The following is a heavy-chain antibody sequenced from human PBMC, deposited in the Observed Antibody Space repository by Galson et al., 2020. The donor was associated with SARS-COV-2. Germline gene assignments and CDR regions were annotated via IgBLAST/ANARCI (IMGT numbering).Heavy chain of an antibody. Sequence: SQASETLSLTCAVYGGSFSGYYWSWIRQPPGKGLEWIGEINHSGSTNYNPSLKSRVTISVDTSKNQFSLKLSSVTAADTAVYYCARGKTVTTFYYYYGMDVWGQGTT. D-gene: IGHD4-17*01. CDR3: ARGKTVTTFYYYYGMDV. CDR1: GGSFSGYY. CDR2: INHSGST. V-gene: IGHV4-34*01. J-gene: IGHJ6*02.